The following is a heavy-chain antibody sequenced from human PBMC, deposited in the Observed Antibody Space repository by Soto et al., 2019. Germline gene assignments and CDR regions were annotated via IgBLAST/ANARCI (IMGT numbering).Heavy chain of an antibody. D-gene: IGHD6-19*01. Sequence: GGSLRLSCGASGFTFSDYATSWVRQAPGKGLEWVSAVSTNGDSTFYADSVKGRFTISRDNSKNTLYLQMSGLRVEDTAVYYCAKDHGSGDYYYYGMDVWGQGTAVTVSS. CDR3: AKDHGSGDYYYYGMDV. CDR1: GFTFSDYA. CDR2: VSTNGDST. V-gene: IGHV3-23*01. J-gene: IGHJ6*02.